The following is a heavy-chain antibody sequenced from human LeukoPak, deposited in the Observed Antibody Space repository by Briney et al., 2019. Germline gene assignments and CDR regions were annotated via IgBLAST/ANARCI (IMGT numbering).Heavy chain of an antibody. J-gene: IGHJ4*02. CDR2: TSSDGNNK. Sequence: GGSLRLSCAASGFTFSSYGMHWVRQAPGKGLEWVAVTSSDGNNKYYADSVKGRFTISRDNSKNTLYLQMNSLRAEDTAVYYCAKDAGGRDFDYWGQGTLVTVSS. V-gene: IGHV3-30*18. D-gene: IGHD1-26*01. CDR3: AKDAGGRDFDY. CDR1: GFTFSSYG.